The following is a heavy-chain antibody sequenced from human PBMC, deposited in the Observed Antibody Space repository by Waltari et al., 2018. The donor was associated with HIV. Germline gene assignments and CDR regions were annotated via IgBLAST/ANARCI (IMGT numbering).Heavy chain of an antibody. V-gene: IGHV3-23*01. CDR3: AKDPDCSSTSCYRGGSLTYFDY. CDR1: GFTFSSYA. Sequence: EVQLLESGGGLVQPGGSLRLSCAASGFTFSSYAMSWVRQAPGKGLEWVSAISGSGGSTYYADSVKGRFTISRDNSKNTLYLQMNSLRAEDTAVYYCAKDPDCSSTSCYRGGSLTYFDYWGQGTLVTVSS. J-gene: IGHJ4*02. D-gene: IGHD2-2*01. CDR2: ISGSGGST.